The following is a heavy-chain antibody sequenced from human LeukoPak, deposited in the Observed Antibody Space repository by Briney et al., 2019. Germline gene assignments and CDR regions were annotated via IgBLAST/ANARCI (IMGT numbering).Heavy chain of an antibody. CDR1: GFTFSSYG. V-gene: IGHV3-30*02. CDR2: IRYDGSNK. J-gene: IGHJ3*02. D-gene: IGHD1-20*01. Sequence: PGGSLRLSCAASGFTFSSYGMHWVRQAPGKGLEWVAFIRYDGSNKYYADSVKGRFTISRDNSKNTLYLQMNSLRAEDTAVYYCAKDLGITGTKGNAFDIWGQGTMVTVSS. CDR3: AKDLGITGTKGNAFDI.